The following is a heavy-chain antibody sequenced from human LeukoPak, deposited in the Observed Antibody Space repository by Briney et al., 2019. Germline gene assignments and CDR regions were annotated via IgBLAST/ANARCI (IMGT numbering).Heavy chain of an antibody. CDR2: IKSKNDGGTT. CDR3: TTDPSVATRDY. D-gene: IGHD1-26*01. J-gene: IGHJ4*02. V-gene: IGHV3-15*01. CDR1: GFTFSNAW. Sequence: KSGGSLRLSCAASGFTFSNAWMSWVRQAPGKGLEWVGRIKSKNDGGTTDYAAPVKGRFTISRDDSKNTLYLQMNSLKTDYTAVYYCTTDPSVATRDYWGQGTLVTVSS.